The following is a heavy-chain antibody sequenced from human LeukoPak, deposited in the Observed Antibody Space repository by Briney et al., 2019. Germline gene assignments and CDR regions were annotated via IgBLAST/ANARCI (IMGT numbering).Heavy chain of an antibody. CDR2: ISYDGSNK. CDR3: AKARHRALGAVAGDY. V-gene: IGHV3-30*18. Sequence: GGSLRLSCAASGFTFSSYAMSWVRQAPGKGLEWVAVISYDGSNKYYADSVKGRFTISRDSSKNTLYLQMNSLRAEDTAVYYCAKARHRALGAVAGDYWGQGTLVTVSS. D-gene: IGHD6-19*01. CDR1: GFTFSSYA. J-gene: IGHJ4*02.